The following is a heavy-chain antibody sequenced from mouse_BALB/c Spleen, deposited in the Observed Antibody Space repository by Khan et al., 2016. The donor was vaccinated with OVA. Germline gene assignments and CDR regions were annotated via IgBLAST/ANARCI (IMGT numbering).Heavy chain of an antibody. V-gene: IGHV1S136*01. CDR3: AREASSWDFSFPY. Sequence: VQLQQSGPELVEPGASVKMSCKASGYTFTNYVMHWVKQKPGQGLEWIGYINPSNAGTRYNEKFKGKATLTSDISSTTAYMELRSLTSEDSAVYYCAREASSWDFSFPYWGQGTLVTVSA. CDR2: INPSNAGT. D-gene: IGHD4-1*01. J-gene: IGHJ3*01. CDR1: GYTFTNYV.